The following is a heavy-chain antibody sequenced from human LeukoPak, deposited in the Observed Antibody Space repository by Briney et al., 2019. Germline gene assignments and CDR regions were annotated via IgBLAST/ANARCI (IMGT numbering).Heavy chain of an antibody. D-gene: IGHD2-15*01. V-gene: IGHV4-39*07. CDR2: IYYSGST. Sequence: PSETLSLTCTVSGGSISSYYWGWIRQPPGKGLEWIGSIYYSGSTYYNPSLKSRVTISVDTSKNQFSLKLSSVTAADTAVYYCARVTLGYCSGGSCYPGRWFDPWGQGTLVTVSS. CDR3: ARVTLGYCSGGSCYPGRWFDP. J-gene: IGHJ5*02. CDR1: GGSISSYY.